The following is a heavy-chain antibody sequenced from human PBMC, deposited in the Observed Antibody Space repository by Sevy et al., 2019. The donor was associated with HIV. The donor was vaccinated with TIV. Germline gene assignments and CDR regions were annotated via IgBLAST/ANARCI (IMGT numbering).Heavy chain of an antibody. Sequence: ASVEVSCKASGGTFSSYAISWVRQAPGQGLEWMGRIIPILGIANYAQKFQGRVTITADKSTSTAYMELSSLRSEDTAVYYCATSGYSYGDYYFDYWGQGTLVTVSS. CDR1: GGTFSSYA. CDR2: IIPILGIA. V-gene: IGHV1-69*04. D-gene: IGHD5-18*01. J-gene: IGHJ4*02. CDR3: ATSGYSYGDYYFDY.